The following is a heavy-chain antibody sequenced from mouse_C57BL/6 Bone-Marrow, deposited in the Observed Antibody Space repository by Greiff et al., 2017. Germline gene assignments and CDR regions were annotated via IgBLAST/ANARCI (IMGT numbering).Heavy chain of an antibody. CDR2: IRNKANNHAT. J-gene: IGHJ2*01. CDR3: TRPRATVVAPYFDY. Sequence: EVQVVESGGGLVQPGGSMKLSCAASGFTFSDAWMDWVRQSPEKGLEWVAEIRNKANNHATYYAESVKGRFTISRDDSKSSVYLQMNSLRAEDTGIYYCTRPRATVVAPYFDYWGQGTTLTVSS. D-gene: IGHD1-1*01. CDR1: GFTFSDAW. V-gene: IGHV6-6*01.